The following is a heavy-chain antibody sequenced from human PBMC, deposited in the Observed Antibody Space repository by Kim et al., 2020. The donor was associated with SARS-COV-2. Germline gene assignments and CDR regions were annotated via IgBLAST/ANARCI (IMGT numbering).Heavy chain of an antibody. D-gene: IGHD6-19*01. Sequence: AVSVQRRITINPDTSENQFSLQLNSVTPEDTAVYYCARRSTSSSGFSFDYWGQGALVTVSS. J-gene: IGHJ4*02. CDR3: ARRSTSSSGFSFDY. V-gene: IGHV6-1*01.